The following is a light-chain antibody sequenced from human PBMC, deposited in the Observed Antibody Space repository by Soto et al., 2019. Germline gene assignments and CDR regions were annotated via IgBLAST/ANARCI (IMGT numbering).Light chain of an antibody. Sequence: EIVLTQSPATLSLSPGERATLSCRASQSVSSYLAWYQQKPGQAPRLLIYDASNRATGSPARFSGSGSGTDFTLTISSLGPEDFAVYYCQQRSNWPPNITFGPGTKVDIK. V-gene: IGKV3-11*01. CDR3: QQRSNWPPNIT. CDR2: DAS. J-gene: IGKJ3*01. CDR1: QSVSSY.